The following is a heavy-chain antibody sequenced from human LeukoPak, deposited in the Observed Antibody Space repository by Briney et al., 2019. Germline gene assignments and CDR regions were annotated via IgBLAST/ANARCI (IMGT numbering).Heavy chain of an antibody. Sequence: SETLSLTCTVSGGSISSSSDYWGWIRQPPGKGLEWIGSIYYSGSTYYNPSLKSRVTISVDTSKNQFSLKLSSVTAADTAVYYCAYSNYSHDYWGQGTLVTVSS. V-gene: IGHV4-39*01. CDR2: IYYSGST. D-gene: IGHD4-11*01. CDR1: GGSISSSSDY. J-gene: IGHJ4*02. CDR3: AYSNYSHDY.